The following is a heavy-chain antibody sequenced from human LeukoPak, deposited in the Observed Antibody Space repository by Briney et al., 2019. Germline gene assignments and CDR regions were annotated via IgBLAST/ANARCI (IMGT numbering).Heavy chain of an antibody. J-gene: IGHJ1*01. V-gene: IGHV3-21*01. CDR1: GFTFRNYW. D-gene: IGHD2-21*02. CDR3: ARGWVVTATSQYFQH. Sequence: GGSLRLSCAASGFTFRNYWMHWVRQAPGKGLVWVSSISSSSSYIYYADSVKGRFTISRDNANNSLYLQMNSLRVEDTAVYYCARGWVVTATSQYFQHWGQGTLVTVSS. CDR2: ISSSSSYI.